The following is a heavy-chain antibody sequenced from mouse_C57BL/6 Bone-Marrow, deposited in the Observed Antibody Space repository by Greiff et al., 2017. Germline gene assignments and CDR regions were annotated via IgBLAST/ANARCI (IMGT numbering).Heavy chain of an antibody. D-gene: IGHD2-1*01. V-gene: IGHV1-81*01. CDR2: IYPRSGNT. Sequence: VMLVESGAELARPGASVKLSCKASGYTFTSYGISWVKQRTGQGLEWIGEIYPRSGNTYYNEKFKGKATLTADKSSSTAYMELRSLTSEDSAVYFCASPIYYGTAWFAYWGQGTLVTVSA. CDR1: GYTFTSYG. CDR3: ASPIYYGTAWFAY. J-gene: IGHJ3*01.